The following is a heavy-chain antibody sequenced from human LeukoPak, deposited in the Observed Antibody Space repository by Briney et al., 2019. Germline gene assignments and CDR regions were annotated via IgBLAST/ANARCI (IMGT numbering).Heavy chain of an antibody. CDR2: IYYSGST. CDR3: ARASGWGGFPWFDP. V-gene: IGHV4-30-4*01. CDR1: GGSISSGDYY. Sequence: SETLSLTCNVSGGSISSGDYYWSWIRQPPGTGLEWIGYIYYSGSTYYNPSLKSRVTISVDTSKTQFSLKLSSVTAADTAVYYCARASGWGGFPWFDPWGQGTLVTVSS. D-gene: IGHD3-10*01. J-gene: IGHJ5*02.